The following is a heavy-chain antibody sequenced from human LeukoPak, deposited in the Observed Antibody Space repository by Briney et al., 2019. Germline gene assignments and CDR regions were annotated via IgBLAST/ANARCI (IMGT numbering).Heavy chain of an antibody. CDR1: GGSISSSSYY. CDR2: INYSGST. J-gene: IGHJ3*02. CDR3: ARLRTDAFDI. V-gene: IGHV4-39*01. Sequence: SETLSLTCTVSGGSISSSSYYWGWIRQPPGKGLEWIGSINYSGSTYYNPSLKSRVTTSVDTSKNQFSLKLSSVTAADTAVYYCARLRTDAFDIWGQGTMVTVSS.